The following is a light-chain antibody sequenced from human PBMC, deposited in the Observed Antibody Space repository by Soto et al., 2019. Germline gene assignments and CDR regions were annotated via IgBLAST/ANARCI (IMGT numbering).Light chain of an antibody. CDR3: QHYSTPWA. CDR2: DAS. Sequence: DIQMTQSPSTLSSSVGDRVTITCRASQSISRGLAWYQQKPGKAPNVLIYDASTLESGVPSRFSGSGSGTEFPLTISSLQPEDFATYYCQHYSTPWAFGQGTKVDI. CDR1: QSISRG. V-gene: IGKV1-5*01. J-gene: IGKJ1*01.